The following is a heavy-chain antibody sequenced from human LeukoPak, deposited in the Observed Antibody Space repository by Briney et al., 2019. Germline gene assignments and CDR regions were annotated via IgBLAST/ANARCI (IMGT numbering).Heavy chain of an antibody. CDR2: IKGDGSNT. J-gene: IGHJ4*02. CDR1: GFTLRNYW. D-gene: IGHD3-22*01. Sequence: QPGGSLRLTCVASGFTLRNYWMHWIRQSPGKGLVWVSHIKGDGSNTGYADSVKGRFTISRDNAKNTLYLQISSLRVEDTAVYYCARGNYPSSFDSWGQGTLVTVSS. V-gene: IGHV3-74*01. CDR3: ARGNYPSSFDS.